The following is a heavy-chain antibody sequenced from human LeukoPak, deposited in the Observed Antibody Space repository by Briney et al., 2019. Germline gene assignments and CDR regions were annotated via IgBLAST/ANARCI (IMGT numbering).Heavy chain of an antibody. V-gene: IGHV3-74*01. J-gene: IGHJ4*02. CDR2: INSDGSTT. CDR1: GFTFSSYW. D-gene: IGHD1-26*01. Sequence: GGSLRLSCAASGFTFSSYWMHWVRQAPGKGLVWVSRINSDGSTTNYADYVKGRFTISRDNAKNTLYLQMNSLRAEDTAVYYCARRSSGSPPYYSDYWGQGTLVTLSS. CDR3: ARRSSGSPPYYSDY.